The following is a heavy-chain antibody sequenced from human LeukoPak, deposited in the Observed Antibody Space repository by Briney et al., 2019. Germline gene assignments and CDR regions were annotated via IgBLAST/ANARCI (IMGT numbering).Heavy chain of an antibody. J-gene: IGHJ4*02. Sequence: AGGSLRLSCAASGFTFDDYAMHWVRQAPGKGLEWVSGISWNSGSIGYADSVKGRFTISRDNAKNSLYLQMNSLRAEDTALYYCAKDIKYYYDSSPRFDYWGQGTLVTVSS. CDR2: ISWNSGSI. V-gene: IGHV3-9*01. CDR3: AKDIKYYYDSSPRFDY. CDR1: GFTFDDYA. D-gene: IGHD3-22*01.